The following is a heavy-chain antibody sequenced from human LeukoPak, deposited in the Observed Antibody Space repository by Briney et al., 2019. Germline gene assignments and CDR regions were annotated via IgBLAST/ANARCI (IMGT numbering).Heavy chain of an antibody. V-gene: IGHV4-39*01. D-gene: IGHD3-10*01. CDR3: ARRYYFVSGSYYPFDF. Sequence: SETLSLTCNVSGGSISDNDYSWDWIRQPPGKGLEWMGCIHYSGTTYSNPSLKSRISISVDTSKSQFSLKLRSVTAADTAVYYCARRYYFVSGSYYPFDFWGQGTLVTVS. CDR1: GGSISDNDYS. CDR2: IHYSGTT. J-gene: IGHJ4*02.